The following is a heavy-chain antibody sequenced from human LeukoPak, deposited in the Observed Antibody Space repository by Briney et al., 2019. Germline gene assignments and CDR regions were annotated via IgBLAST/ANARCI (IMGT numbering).Heavy chain of an antibody. V-gene: IGHV1-8*01. CDR3: ARSERVKCYYYYYGMDV. D-gene: IGHD1-1*01. J-gene: IGHJ6*02. Sequence: GASVKVSCKASGYTFTSYDINWVRQATGQGLEWMGWMNPNSGNTGYAQKFQGRVTMTRNTSISTAYMELSSLRSEDTAVYYCARSERVKCYYYYYGMDVWGQGTTVTVSS. CDR1: GYTFTSYD. CDR2: MNPNSGNT.